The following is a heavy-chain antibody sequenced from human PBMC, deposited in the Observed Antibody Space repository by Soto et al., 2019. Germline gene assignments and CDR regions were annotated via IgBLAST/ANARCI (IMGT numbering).Heavy chain of an antibody. Sequence: GGSLRLSGAASGFTFSTYGIHWVRQAPCKGLEWVAVVSYDQKNKFYADSVKGRFTISRDNSKNTLYLQMNSLRAEDTALYYCAKDKMEVGATAFDYSGQGTLVTVSS. CDR3: AKDKMEVGATAFDY. CDR2: VSYDQKNK. J-gene: IGHJ4*02. CDR1: GFTFSTYG. D-gene: IGHD1-26*01. V-gene: IGHV3-30*18.